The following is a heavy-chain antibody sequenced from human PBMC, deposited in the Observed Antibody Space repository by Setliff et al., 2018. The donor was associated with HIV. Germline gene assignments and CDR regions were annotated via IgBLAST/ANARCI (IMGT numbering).Heavy chain of an antibody. V-gene: IGHV4-39*02. CDR1: GASINSGYDY. CDR2: IYNSAST. Sequence: SETLSLTCTVSGASINSGYDYWVWIRQPPGKGLQWIGSIYNSASTYYSPSLKRRVIMSVDTSKNRFSLRLSSVTAADTAVYYCARGRAEYVAVAVMGSWFDPWGQGTLVTVSS. J-gene: IGHJ5*02. CDR3: ARGRAEYVAVAVMGSWFDP. D-gene: IGHD6-19*01.